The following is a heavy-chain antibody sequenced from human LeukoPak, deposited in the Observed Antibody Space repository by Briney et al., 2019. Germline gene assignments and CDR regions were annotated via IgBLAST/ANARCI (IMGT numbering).Heavy chain of an antibody. Sequence: AGSLRLSCAASGFTFSNYWMHWVRQAPGKGLVWVSHINSDGSRTNYAASVKGRFTISRDNAKNTLYLQMNSLRAEDTAVYYCARQPDDWGQGTLVTVSS. V-gene: IGHV3-74*01. CDR1: GFTFSNYW. D-gene: IGHD1-14*01. J-gene: IGHJ4*02. CDR2: INSDGSRT. CDR3: ARQPDD.